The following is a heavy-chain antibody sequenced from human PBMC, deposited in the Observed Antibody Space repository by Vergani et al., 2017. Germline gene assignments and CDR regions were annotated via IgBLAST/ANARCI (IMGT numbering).Heavy chain of an antibody. CDR3: AKDDSSGYYSGYYYYGMDV. D-gene: IGHD3-22*01. CDR2: ISGSGGST. J-gene: IGHJ6*02. CDR1: GFTFSSYA. V-gene: IGHV3-23*01. Sequence: EVQLLESGGGLVQPGGSLRLSCAASGFTFSSYAMSWVRQAPGKGLEWDSAISGSGGSTYYADSVKGRFTISRDNSKNTLYLQMNSLSAEDTAVYYCAKDDSSGYYSGYYYYGMDVWGQGTTVTVSS.